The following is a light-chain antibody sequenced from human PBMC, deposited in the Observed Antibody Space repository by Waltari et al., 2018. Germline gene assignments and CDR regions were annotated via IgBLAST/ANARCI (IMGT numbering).Light chain of an antibody. V-gene: IGLV2-11*01. Sequence: QSALSQPRSVPGSPGQSITISCAGSTSDIGSYNYVSWYQQHPGLAPKVVIYDVFKRPSGVPDRFSGSKSGNTASLTISGLQTDDEADYYCCTYVGSFKVFGGGTKLTVL. CDR2: DVF. CDR1: TSDIGSYNY. J-gene: IGLJ3*02. CDR3: CTYVGSFKV.